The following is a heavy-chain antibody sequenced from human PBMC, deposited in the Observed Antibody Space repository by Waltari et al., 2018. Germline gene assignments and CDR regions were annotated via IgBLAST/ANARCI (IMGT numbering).Heavy chain of an antibody. CDR3: AKMARWLPTKGWFDP. V-gene: IGHV3-23*01. CDR1: GFTFSSYA. D-gene: IGHD5-12*01. Sequence: EVQLLESGGGLVQPGGSLRLSWAASGFTFSSYAMSWVRQAPGKGLDWVSAISGSGGSTYYADSVKGRFTISRDNSKNTLYLQMNSLRAEDTAVYYCAKMARWLPTKGWFDPWGQGTLVTVSS. J-gene: IGHJ5*02. CDR2: ISGSGGST.